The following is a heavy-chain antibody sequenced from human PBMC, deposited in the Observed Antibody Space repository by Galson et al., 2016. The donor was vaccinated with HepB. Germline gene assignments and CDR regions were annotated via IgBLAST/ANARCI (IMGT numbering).Heavy chain of an antibody. CDR3: ARDPSVRLLRHFDL. J-gene: IGHJ2*01. Sequence: SVKVSCKASGGTSNNFALSWVRQAPGQGLQWMGWINTNIGNPTYAQGFTGRFVFSLDTSVSTAYLQISSLKAEDTAVYYCARDPSVRLLRHFDLWGRGTLVTVSS. D-gene: IGHD1-1*01. CDR2: INTNIGNP. CDR1: GGTSNNFA. V-gene: IGHV7-4-1*02.